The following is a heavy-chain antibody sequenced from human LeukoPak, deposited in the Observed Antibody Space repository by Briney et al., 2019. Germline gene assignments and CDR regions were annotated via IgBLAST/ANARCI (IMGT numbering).Heavy chain of an antibody. D-gene: IGHD3-3*01. J-gene: IGHJ5*01. Sequence: GGSLRLSCAASGFTFRAYNMHWFRQAPGKGLEWVSIFSGNGKTTHYADSVKRRLTISRDNSKNSLYLQMNSLESDDTALYYCAREGGTMFFDWWGEGPVVTVPS. CDR1: GFTFRAYN. CDR3: AREGGTMFFDW. CDR2: FSGNGKTT. V-gene: IGHV3-43*01.